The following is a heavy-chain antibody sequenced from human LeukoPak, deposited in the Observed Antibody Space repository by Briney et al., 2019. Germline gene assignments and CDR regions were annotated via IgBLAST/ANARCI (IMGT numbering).Heavy chain of an antibody. CDR1: GYTFTSYA. J-gene: IGHJ6*03. CDR3: AREDSGYCSGGSCRGYYYYYYMDV. D-gene: IGHD2-15*01. V-gene: IGHV7-4-1*02. CDR2: INTNTGNP. Sequence: ASVKVSCKASGYTFTSYAMNWVRQAPGQGLEWMGWINTNTGNPTYAQGFTGRFVFSLDTSVSTAYLQISSLKAEDTAVYYCAREDSGYCSGGSCRGYYYYYYMDVWGKGTTVTASS.